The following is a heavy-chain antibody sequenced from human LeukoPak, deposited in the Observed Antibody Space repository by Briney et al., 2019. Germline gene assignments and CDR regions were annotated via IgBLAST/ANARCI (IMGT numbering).Heavy chain of an antibody. D-gene: IGHD3-10*01. CDR1: GYTFTDYY. V-gene: IGHV1-2*02. CDR3: ARGDYYGSPKVVAA. CDR2: INPNSGDT. J-gene: IGHJ5*02. Sequence: GASVTVSCKASGYTFTDYYMHWVRQAPGQGLEWIGWINPNSGDTNYAQKFQDRVTMTRDTSISTAYIELNFLRSDDTAVFYCARGDYYGSPKVVAAWGQGTLVTVSS.